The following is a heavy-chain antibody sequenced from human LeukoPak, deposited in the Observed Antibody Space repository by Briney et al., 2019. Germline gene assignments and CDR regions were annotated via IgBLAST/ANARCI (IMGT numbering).Heavy chain of an antibody. CDR1: GGSISSYY. Sequence: SETLSLTCTVSGGSISSYYWSWIRQPPGKGLEWIGYIYYSGSTNYNPSLKSRVTISVDTSKNQFSLKPSSVTAADTAVYYCASSYDSSGYYYVFDYWGQGTLVTVSS. CDR3: ASSYDSSGYYYVFDY. V-gene: IGHV4-59*01. CDR2: IYYSGST. D-gene: IGHD3-22*01. J-gene: IGHJ4*02.